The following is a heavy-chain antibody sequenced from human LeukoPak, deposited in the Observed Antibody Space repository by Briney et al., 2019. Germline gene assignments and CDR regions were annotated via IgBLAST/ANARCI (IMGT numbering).Heavy chain of an antibody. CDR3: ARGGYDFWSGYHPLNWFDP. D-gene: IGHD3-3*01. Sequence: SETLSLTCAVHGGSFSGYYWSWIRQPPGKGLEWIGEINHSGSTNYNPSLKSRVTISVDTSKNQFSLKLSSVTAADTAVYYCARGGYDFWSGYHPLNWFDPWGQGTLVTVSS. J-gene: IGHJ5*02. CDR1: GGSFSGYY. CDR2: INHSGST. V-gene: IGHV4-34*01.